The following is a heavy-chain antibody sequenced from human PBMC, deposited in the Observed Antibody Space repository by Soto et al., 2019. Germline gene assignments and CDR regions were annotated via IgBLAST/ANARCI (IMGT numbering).Heavy chain of an antibody. CDR3: GSGSYYPRGYYGMDV. Sequence: PGGSLRLSCAASGFTFSDSYMSWIRQAPGKGLEWISYITFSGNTVYYADSLKGRFTISRDNAKNSLYLQMNRLRAEDTAVYYYGSGSYYPRGYYGMDVWGQGTTVTVSS. D-gene: IGHD3-10*01. J-gene: IGHJ6*02. CDR2: ITFSGNTV. CDR1: GFTFSDSY. V-gene: IGHV3-11*01.